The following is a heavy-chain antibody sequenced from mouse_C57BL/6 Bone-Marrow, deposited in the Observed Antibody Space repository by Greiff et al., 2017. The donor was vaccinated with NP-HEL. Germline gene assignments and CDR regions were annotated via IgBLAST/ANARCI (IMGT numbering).Heavy chain of an antibody. CDR1: GFTFSSYA. V-gene: IGHV5-4*01. D-gene: IGHD2-3*01. Sequence: EVQRVESGGGLVKPGGSLKLSCAASGFTFSSYAMSWVRQTPEKRLEWVATISDGGSYTYYPDNVKGRFTISRDNAKNNLYLQMSHLKSEDTAMYYCARVGYDGYYLAYFDYWGQGTTLTVSS. CDR3: ARVGYDGYYLAYFDY. J-gene: IGHJ2*01. CDR2: ISDGGSYT.